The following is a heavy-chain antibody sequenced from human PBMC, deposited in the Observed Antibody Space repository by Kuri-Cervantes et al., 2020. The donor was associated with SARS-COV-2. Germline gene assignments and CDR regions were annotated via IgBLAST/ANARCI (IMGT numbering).Heavy chain of an antibody. Sequence: GESLKISCAASGFTFSSYAMHWVRQAPGKGLEWVSGINWNGGSTGYADSVKGRFTISRDNAKNSLYLQMNSLRAEDTALYYCARETYCGGDCYSGFDYWGQGTLVTVSS. D-gene: IGHD2-21*01. CDR2: INWNGGST. CDR1: GFTFSSYA. V-gene: IGHV3-20*04. J-gene: IGHJ4*02. CDR3: ARETYCGGDCYSGFDY.